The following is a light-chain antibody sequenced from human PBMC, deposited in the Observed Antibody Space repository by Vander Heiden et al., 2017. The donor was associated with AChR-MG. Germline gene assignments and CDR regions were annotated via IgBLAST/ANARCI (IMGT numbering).Light chain of an antibody. CDR2: NAA. J-gene: IGKJ3*01. Sequence: EIVFTQSPPPLSLSPGERASLSCRASHSVSNYLAWYQQKPGQAPRLLIFNAAIRATGIPARFTGSGSGTDFTLTIGSLEPEDFAVYYCQHRNSWPFTFGPGTKVDF. CDR3: QHRNSWPFT. CDR1: HSVSNY. V-gene: IGKV3-11*01.